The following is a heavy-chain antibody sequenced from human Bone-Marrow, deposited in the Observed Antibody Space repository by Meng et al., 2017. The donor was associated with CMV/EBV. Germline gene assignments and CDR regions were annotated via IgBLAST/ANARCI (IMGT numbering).Heavy chain of an antibody. V-gene: IGHV3-7*03. J-gene: IGHJ6*02. CDR3: ARDTKQEYCSSTSCYKDDGMDV. CDR1: GFTFSTYW. D-gene: IGHD2-2*01. CDR2: IKQDGSKK. Sequence: GESLKISCAASGFTFSTYWMSWARQAPGKGLEWVANIKQDGSKKYYVDSVRGRFTISRDNAGNSLYLEMNSLRAEDTALYYCARDTKQEYCSSTSCYKDDGMDVWGQGTTVTVSS.